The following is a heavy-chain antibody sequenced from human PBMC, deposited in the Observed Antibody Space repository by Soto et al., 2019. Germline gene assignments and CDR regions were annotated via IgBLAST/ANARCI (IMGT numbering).Heavy chain of an antibody. CDR1: GGSISSGGYY. V-gene: IGHV4-31*03. CDR3: ARTNGDYVPEFDY. CDR2: IYYSGST. D-gene: IGHD4-17*01. Sequence: SETLSLTCTVCGGSISSGGYYWSWIRQHPGKGLEWIGYIYYSGSTYYNPSLKSRVTISVDTSKNQFSLKLSSVTAADTAVYYCARTNGDYVPEFDYWGQGTLVTVSS. J-gene: IGHJ4*02.